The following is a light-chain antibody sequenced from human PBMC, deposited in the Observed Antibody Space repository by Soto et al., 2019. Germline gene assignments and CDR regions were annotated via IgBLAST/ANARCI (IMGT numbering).Light chain of an antibody. Sequence: EIVLTQSPGTLSLSPGDRATLSCRASQSVSSSYLAWYQQKPGQAPRLLIYGESSRATGIPDRFSGSGSGTDFTLTINRLEPEDFAVYYCQQYGSSPNTFGQGTKVEIE. CDR3: QQYGSSPNT. CDR1: QSVSSSY. J-gene: IGKJ2*01. V-gene: IGKV3-20*01. CDR2: GES.